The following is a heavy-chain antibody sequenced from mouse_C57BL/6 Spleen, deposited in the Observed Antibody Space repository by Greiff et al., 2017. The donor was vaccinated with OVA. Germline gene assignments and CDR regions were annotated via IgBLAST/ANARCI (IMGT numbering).Heavy chain of an antibody. Sequence: QVQLQQPGAELVKPGASVKLSCKASGYTFTSYWMHWVKQRPGQGLEWIGMIHPTSGSTNYNEKFKSKATLTVDKSSSTAYMQLSSLTSEDSAVYYCAGDYYDGYYFDYWGQGTTLTVSS. J-gene: IGHJ2*01. CDR1: GYTFTSYW. V-gene: IGHV1-64*01. D-gene: IGHD2-3*01. CDR3: AGDYYDGYYFDY. CDR2: IHPTSGST.